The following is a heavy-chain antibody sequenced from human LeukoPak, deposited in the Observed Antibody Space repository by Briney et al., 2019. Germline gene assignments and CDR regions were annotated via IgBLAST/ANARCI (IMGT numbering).Heavy chain of an antibody. CDR1: GFTFSSYS. CDR3: ARDQAPRDILTGYSRDNYYFDY. CDR2: ISSSSSYI. Sequence: GGSLRLSCAASGFTFSSYSMNWVGQAPGKGLEWGSSISSSSSYIYYADSVKGRFTISRDNAKNSLYLQMNSLRAEDTAVYYCARDQAPRDILTGYSRDNYYFDYWGQGTLVTVSS. D-gene: IGHD3-9*01. V-gene: IGHV3-21*01. J-gene: IGHJ4*02.